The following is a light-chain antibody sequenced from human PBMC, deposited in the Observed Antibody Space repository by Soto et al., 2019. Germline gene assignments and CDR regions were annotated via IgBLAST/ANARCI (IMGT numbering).Light chain of an antibody. V-gene: IGKV4-1*01. J-gene: IGKJ4*01. CDR3: QQYSALPLT. CDR2: WAS. CDR1: QSVLYPPDNRHD. Sequence: DIVMTQSPDSLAVSLGERATISCKSSQSVLYPPDNRHDFAWYQQKPGQPPKLIISWASTRESGVPDRFVGSGSGTDFTLTISSLQAEDVAMYSCQQYSALPLTFGGGTKVEI.